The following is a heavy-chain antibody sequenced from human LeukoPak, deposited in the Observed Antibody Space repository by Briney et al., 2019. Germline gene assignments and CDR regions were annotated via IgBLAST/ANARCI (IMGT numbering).Heavy chain of an antibody. Sequence: PGGSLRLSCAASGFTVSSNYMSWVRQAPGKGLEWVSVIYSGGSTYYAVSVKGRFTISRDNSKNTLYLQMNSLRAEDTAVYYCATDSGWYPPLAFDIWGQGTMVTVSS. CDR1: GFTVSSNY. CDR3: ATDSGWYPPLAFDI. J-gene: IGHJ3*02. V-gene: IGHV3-53*01. D-gene: IGHD6-19*01. CDR2: IYSGGST.